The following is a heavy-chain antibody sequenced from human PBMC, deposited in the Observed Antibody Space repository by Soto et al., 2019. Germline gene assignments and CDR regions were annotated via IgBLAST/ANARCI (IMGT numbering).Heavy chain of an antibody. V-gene: IGHV1-2*04. CDR1: GYTFTGYY. CDR2: INPNSGGT. Sequence: ASVKVSCKASGYTFTGYYMHWVRQAPGQGLEWMGWINPNSGGTNYAQKFQGWVTMTRDTSISTAYMELSRLRSDDTAVYYCAISLRYFDWLLWSGAFDIWGQGTMVTVSS. CDR3: AISLRYFDWLLWSGAFDI. J-gene: IGHJ3*02. D-gene: IGHD3-9*01.